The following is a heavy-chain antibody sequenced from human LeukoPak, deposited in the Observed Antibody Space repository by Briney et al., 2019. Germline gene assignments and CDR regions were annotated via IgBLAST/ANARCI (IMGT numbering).Heavy chain of an antibody. CDR2: ISGSGGST. CDR3: AKDPASSSWYNWFDP. J-gene: IGHJ5*02. CDR1: GFTFSSYA. V-gene: IGHV3-23*01. Sequence: GGSLRLSCAASGFTFSSYAMSWVRQAPGKGLEWVSAISGSGGSTYYADSVKGRFTISRDNSKNTLYLQMSSLRAEDTAVYYCAKDPASSSWYNWFDPWGQGTLVTVSS. D-gene: IGHD6-13*01.